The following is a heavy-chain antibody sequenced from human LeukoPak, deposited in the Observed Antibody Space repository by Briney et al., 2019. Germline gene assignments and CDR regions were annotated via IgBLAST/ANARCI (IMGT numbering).Heavy chain of an antibody. CDR3: ARCGPMIVKAFDI. V-gene: IGHV1-46*01. D-gene: IGHD3-22*01. J-gene: IGHJ3*02. CDR1: GYMFTSSY. CDR2: INPSGGST. Sequence: ASVKVSCKASGYMFTSSYMHWVRQAPGQGLEWMGIINPSGGSTSYAQKFQGRVTMTRDTSTSTVYMELSSLRSEDTALYYCARCGPMIVKAFDIWGQGTLVTVSS.